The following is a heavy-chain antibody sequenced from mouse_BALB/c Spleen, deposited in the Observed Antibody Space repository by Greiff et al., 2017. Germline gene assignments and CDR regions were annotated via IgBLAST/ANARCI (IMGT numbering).Heavy chain of an antibody. Sequence: QVQLKESGPGLVAPSQTLSITCTASGFSFTSYGVHWVRQPPGKGLEWLGVIWDGGSTNYNSALVSRLSISKDNSKSQVFLKMNSLQTDDTAMYYCGRDDYCYAMDYWGQGTLVTVS. CDR3: GRDDYCYAMDY. V-gene: IGHV2-9*02. CDR1: GFSFTSYG. J-gene: IGHJ4*01. D-gene: IGHD2-4*01. CDR2: IWDGGST.